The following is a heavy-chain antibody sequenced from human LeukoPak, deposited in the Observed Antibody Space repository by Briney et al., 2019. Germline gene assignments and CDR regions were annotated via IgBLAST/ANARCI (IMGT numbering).Heavy chain of an antibody. CDR3: ARARRDSGYYKVDY. CDR2: INHSGSA. D-gene: IGHD3-3*01. Sequence: PSGTLSLTCAVYGGSFSGYYWSWIRQPPGKGLEWIGEINHSGSANYNPSLKSRVTLSIDKSKNQFSLNLSSVTAADTAVYYCARARRDSGYYKVDYWGQGTLVTVSS. J-gene: IGHJ4*02. V-gene: IGHV4-34*01. CDR1: GGSFSGYY.